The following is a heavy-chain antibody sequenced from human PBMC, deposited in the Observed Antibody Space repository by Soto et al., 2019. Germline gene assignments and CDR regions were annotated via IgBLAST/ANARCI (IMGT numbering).Heavy chain of an antibody. D-gene: IGHD1-26*01. CDR3: ARELQGNSSRHHTWVDP. CDR1: GDTFSTYS. V-gene: IGHV1-69*01. Sequence: QVQLVQSGAEVKKPGSSVKVSCKASGDTFSTYSISWVRQAPGQGLEWMGGIIAMFGVAVYAQKFQGRVTITADDPTSTVYMVLSSLRSEDTAFYYCARELQGNSSRHHTWVDPWGQGSLVTVSS. CDR2: IIAMFGVA. J-gene: IGHJ5*02.